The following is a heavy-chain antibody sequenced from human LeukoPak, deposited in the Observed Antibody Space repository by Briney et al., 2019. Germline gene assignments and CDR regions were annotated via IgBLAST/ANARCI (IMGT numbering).Heavy chain of an antibody. V-gene: IGHV1-18*01. CDR1: GYTFTSYG. CDR3: ARTQGYCSSTSCSYLDY. Sequence: ASVKVSCKASGYTFTSYGISWVRQAPGQGLEWMGWISAYNGNTNYAQKLQGRVTMTTDTSTSTAYMELRSLRSDDTAVYYCARTQGYCSSTSCSYLDYWGQGTLVTVSS. D-gene: IGHD2-2*01. CDR2: ISAYNGNT. J-gene: IGHJ4*02.